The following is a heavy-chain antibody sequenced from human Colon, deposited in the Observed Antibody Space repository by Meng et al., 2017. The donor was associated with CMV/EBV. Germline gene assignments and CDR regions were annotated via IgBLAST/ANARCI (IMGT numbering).Heavy chain of an antibody. D-gene: IGHD3-10*01. J-gene: IGHJ4*02. CDR2: IRFSSTST. CDR3: ARDRGNVQGEYFDY. CDR1: GFTFSHYS. Sequence: GESLKISCAASGFTFSHYSMKCVRQAPGKGLEWVSYIRFSSTSTCHADSVKGRFSISRDNVKNSLYLQMNSLRAEDTAVYYCARDRGNVQGEYFDYWGQGTLVTVSS. V-gene: IGHV3-21*04.